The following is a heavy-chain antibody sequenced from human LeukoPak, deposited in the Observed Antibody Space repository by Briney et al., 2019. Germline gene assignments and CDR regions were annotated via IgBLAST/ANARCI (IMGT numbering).Heavy chain of an antibody. J-gene: IGHJ2*01. CDR2: IYSGGST. CDR1: GFIVSSNY. CDR3: ARAAALEDWYFDL. Sequence: GGSLRLSCAASGFIVSSNYMSWVRQAPGKGLEWVSVIYSGGSTYYADSVKGRFTISRDSSKNTLYLQMNSLRAEDTAVYYCARAAALEDWYFDLWGRGTLVTVSS. V-gene: IGHV3-66*01. D-gene: IGHD6-13*01.